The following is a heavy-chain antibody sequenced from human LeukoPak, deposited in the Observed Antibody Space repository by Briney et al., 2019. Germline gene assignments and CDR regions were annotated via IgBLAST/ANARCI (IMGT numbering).Heavy chain of an antibody. Sequence: PSETLSLTCTVSGGSISSSSYYWGWIRQPPGKGLEWIGSIYYSGSTYYNPSLKSRVTISVDTSKNQFSLKLSSVTAADTAVYYCAREGYCTNGVCYTGFDPWGQGTLVTVSS. D-gene: IGHD2-8*01. CDR1: GGSISSSSYY. J-gene: IGHJ5*02. CDR2: IYYSGST. V-gene: IGHV4-39*07. CDR3: AREGYCTNGVCYTGFDP.